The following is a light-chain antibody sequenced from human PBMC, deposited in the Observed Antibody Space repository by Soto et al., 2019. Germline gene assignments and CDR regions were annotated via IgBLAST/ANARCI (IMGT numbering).Light chain of an antibody. CDR3: MQDTHWPPYA. Sequence: DVLMTQSPLSLPVTLGQPASISCWSSRSLAYIDGNTYLNWFQQRPGQSPRRLIYNVSNRDSGVPERFRGSGSGTAFTLKTSRVEAEDVAVYYCMQDTHWPPYAFGQGTKLEIK. CDR1: RSLAYIDGNTY. CDR2: NVS. J-gene: IGKJ2*01. V-gene: IGKV2-30*01.